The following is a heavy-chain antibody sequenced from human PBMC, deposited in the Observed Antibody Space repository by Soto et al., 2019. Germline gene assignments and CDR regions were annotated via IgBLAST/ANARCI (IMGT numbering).Heavy chain of an antibody. V-gene: IGHV4-59*01. CDR1: GGSISNYY. J-gene: IGHJ4*02. CDR3: VRVGRWSTVAY. CDR2: IYYSGST. D-gene: IGHD2-8*01. Sequence: QVQLQESGPGLVKTSETLSLTCSVSGGSISNYYWSWIRQPPGKGLEWIGYIYYSGSTNYNPSLKSRVTISVDTSKNQFSLKLSSVTAADTAVYYCVRVGRWSTVAYWGQGTLVTVSS.